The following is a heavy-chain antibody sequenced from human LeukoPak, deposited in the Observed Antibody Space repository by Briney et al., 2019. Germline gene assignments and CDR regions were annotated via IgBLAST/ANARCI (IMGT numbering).Heavy chain of an antibody. Sequence: GGSLRLSCAASGFTFSSYWVSWVRQAPGKGLEWVANIKQDGSEKYYVDSVKGRFTISRDNAKNSLYLQMNSLRAEDTAVYYCARDYSRNWGQGTMVTVSS. CDR2: IKQDGSEK. V-gene: IGHV3-7*01. CDR3: ARDYSRN. J-gene: IGHJ3*01. CDR1: GFTFSSYW. D-gene: IGHD2-15*01.